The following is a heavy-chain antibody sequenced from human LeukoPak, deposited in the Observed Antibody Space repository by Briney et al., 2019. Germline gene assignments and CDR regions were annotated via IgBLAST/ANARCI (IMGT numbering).Heavy chain of an antibody. Sequence: GGSLRLSCAASGFTFSSYAMSWVRQAPGKGLEWASAISDSGGSTYYADSVKGRFTISRDNSKNTLYLQMNSLRAEDTAVYYCAKDPHLWPDAFDIWGQGTMVTVSS. V-gene: IGHV3-23*01. CDR2: ISDSGGST. CDR3: AKDPHLWPDAFDI. CDR1: GFTFSSYA. D-gene: IGHD3-10*01. J-gene: IGHJ3*02.